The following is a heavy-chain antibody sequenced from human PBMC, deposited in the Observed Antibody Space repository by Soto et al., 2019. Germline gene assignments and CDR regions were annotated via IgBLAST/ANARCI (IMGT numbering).Heavy chain of an antibody. D-gene: IGHD3-3*01. CDR2: INHTGGT. CDR3: ATRITVFGLLIPPFDP. V-gene: IGHV4-34*02. J-gene: IGHJ5*02. Sequence: QVHLQQWGAGLLKPSETLSLTCAVYGGSVNGYYWNWIRQPPGKGLEWIGEINHTGGTHYNPSLKSRGTMSVDTSKNQFPLRLSSVTAADTARYYCATRITVFGLLIPPFDPWGQGTQVTVSS. CDR1: GGSVNGYY.